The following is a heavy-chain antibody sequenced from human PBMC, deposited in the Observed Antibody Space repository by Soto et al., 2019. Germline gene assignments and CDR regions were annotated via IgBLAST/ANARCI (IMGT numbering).Heavy chain of an antibody. CDR1: GYGFTTYG. Sequence: QIHLVQSGAEVKKPGASVKVSCKGSGYGFTTYGITWVRQAPGQGLEWMAWISAHNGNTNYAQKLQGRVTVTRDTSTSTAYMELRSLISDDTAVYYCARVRYGDYWGQGALVTVSS. V-gene: IGHV1-18*01. J-gene: IGHJ4*02. D-gene: IGHD1-1*01. CDR3: ARVRYGDY. CDR2: ISAHNGNT.